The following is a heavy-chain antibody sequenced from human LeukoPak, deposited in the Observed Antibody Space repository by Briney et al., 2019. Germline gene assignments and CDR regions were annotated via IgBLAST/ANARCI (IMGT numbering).Heavy chain of an antibody. Sequence: ASVKVSCKASGYTFTTYYMHWVRQGPGQGLEWMGIINPSGGSTSYAQNFQGRVTMTRDTSTSTVYMELSSLRSEDTAVYYCARVAGWLHNSYYFDYWGQGTLVTVSS. J-gene: IGHJ4*02. CDR1: GYTFTTYY. CDR2: INPSGGST. V-gene: IGHV1-46*01. CDR3: ARVAGWLHNSYYFDY. D-gene: IGHD5-12*01.